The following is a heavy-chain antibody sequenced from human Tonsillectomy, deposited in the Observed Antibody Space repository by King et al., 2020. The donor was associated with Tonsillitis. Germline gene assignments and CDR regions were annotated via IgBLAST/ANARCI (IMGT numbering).Heavy chain of an antibody. CDR3: ARVGRWLVIRECWFDP. V-gene: IGHV1-8*02. D-gene: IGHD6-19*01. Sequence: QLVQSGAEVKKPGASVKVSCKASGYTFTSYDINWVRQATGQGLEWMGWMNPNSGNTGYAQKFQGRVTMTRNTSISTAYMELSSLGSEDTAVYYCARVGRWLVIRECWFDPWGQGTLVTVSS. CDR1: GYTFTSYD. J-gene: IGHJ5*02. CDR2: MNPNSGNT.